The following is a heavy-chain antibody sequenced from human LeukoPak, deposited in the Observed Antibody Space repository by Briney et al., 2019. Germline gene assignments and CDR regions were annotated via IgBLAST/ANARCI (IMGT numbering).Heavy chain of an antibody. D-gene: IGHD1-26*01. CDR3: AKDSGSYQRDY. CDR2: ISYDGSNK. CDR1: GFTFSSYG. J-gene: IGHJ4*02. V-gene: IGHV3-30*18. Sequence: GGSLRLSCAASGFTFSSYGMHWVRQAPGKGLEWVAVISYDGSNKYYADSVKGRFTISRDNSKNTLYLQMNSLRAEDTAVYYCAKDSGSYQRDYWGQGTLVTVSS.